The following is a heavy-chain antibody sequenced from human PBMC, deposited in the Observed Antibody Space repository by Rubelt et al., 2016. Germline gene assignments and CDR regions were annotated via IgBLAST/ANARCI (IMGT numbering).Heavy chain of an antibody. CDR3: ARRLAAQYGLDP. Sequence: EVQLVESGGGQVKPGGSLRLSCVGSGFNFDTYTMNWVRQAPGKGLEWVSSISSRDTYSHYTDSVRGRFTISRDNAKDSLLLQMDGLRGEDTAVYYCARRLAAQYGLDPWGQGTTVTVSS. CDR2: ISSRDTYS. CDR1: GFNFDTYT. D-gene: IGHD2-21*01. J-gene: IGHJ6*02. V-gene: IGHV3-21*01.